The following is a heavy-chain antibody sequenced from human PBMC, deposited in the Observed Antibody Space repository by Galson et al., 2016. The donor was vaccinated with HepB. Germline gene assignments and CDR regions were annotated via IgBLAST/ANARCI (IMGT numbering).Heavy chain of an antibody. J-gene: IGHJ4*02. CDR3: ARAELGLDS. Sequence: TLSLTCTVSGTSLSSGGYYWTWIRQFPGQGLEWIGYIYGGTTSYNPSLKSRVVISVDTSKDQFSLKLISVTAADTAIYYCARAELGLDSWGQGTLVTASS. D-gene: IGHD7-27*01. CDR2: IYGGTT. V-gene: IGHV4-31*03. CDR1: GTSLSSGGYY.